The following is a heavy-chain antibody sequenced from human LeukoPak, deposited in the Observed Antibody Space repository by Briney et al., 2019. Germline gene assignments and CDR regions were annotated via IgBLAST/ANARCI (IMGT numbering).Heavy chain of an antibody. D-gene: IGHD2-2*01. V-gene: IGHV4-34*01. CDR1: GGSFSGYY. CDR2: INHSGST. J-gene: IGHJ4*02. Sequence: SETLSLTCAVYGGSFSGYYWSWIRQPPGKGLEWIGEINHSGSTNYNPSLKSRVTISVDTSKNQFSLRLSSVAAADTAVYYCAGPTSNARHGDFDYWGQGILVTVSS. CDR3: AGPTSNARHGDFDY.